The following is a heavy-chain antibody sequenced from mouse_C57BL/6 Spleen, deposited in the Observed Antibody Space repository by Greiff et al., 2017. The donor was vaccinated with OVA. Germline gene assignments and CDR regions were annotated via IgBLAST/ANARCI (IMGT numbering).Heavy chain of an antibody. CDR3: ARRGEDWYFDV. V-gene: IGHV1-66*01. Sequence: VMLVESGPELVKPGASVKISCKASGYSFTSYYIHWVKQRPGQGLEWIGWIYPGSGNTKYNEKFKGKATLTADTSSSTAYMQLSSLTSEDSAVYYCARRGEDWYFDVWGTGTTVTVSS. J-gene: IGHJ1*03. CDR2: IYPGSGNT. CDR1: GYSFTSYY.